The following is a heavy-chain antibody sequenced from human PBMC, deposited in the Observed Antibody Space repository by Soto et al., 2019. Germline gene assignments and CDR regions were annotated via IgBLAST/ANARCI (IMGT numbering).Heavy chain of an antibody. CDR1: GGSLRGYS. V-gene: IGHV4-59*12. J-gene: IGHJ3*02. Sequence: SETLSLTCTASGGSLRGYSWSWIRQSPGKGLEWIGYVYSGGGTNYSPSFMGRVTISVDTTDNQFSLKLGSVTAADTAVYYCARRVELCDAFDIWGQGTMVT. CDR2: VYSGGGT. CDR3: ARRVELCDAFDI. D-gene: IGHD2-2*01.